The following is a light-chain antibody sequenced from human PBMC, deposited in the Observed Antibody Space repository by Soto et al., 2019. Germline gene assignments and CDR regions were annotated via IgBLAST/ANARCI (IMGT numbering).Light chain of an antibody. CDR3: SSYTSSSTFS. J-gene: IGLJ1*01. V-gene: IGLV2-14*01. CDR2: DVS. Sequence: QSALTQPASVSGSPGQSITISCTGTSSDVGGYNYVTWYQQHPGKAPKLMIYDVSNRPSGVSNRFSGSKSGNTASLTISGLRAEDEADYYCSSYTSSSTFSFGTGTKVTVL. CDR1: SSDVGGYNY.